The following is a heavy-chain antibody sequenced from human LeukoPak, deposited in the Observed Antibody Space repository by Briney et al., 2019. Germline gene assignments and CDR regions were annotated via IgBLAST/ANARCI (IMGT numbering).Heavy chain of an antibody. V-gene: IGHV3-21*01. Sequence: GGSLRLSCAASGFTFSSYSMNWVRQAPGKGLEWVSSISSSSYIYYADSVKGRFTTSRDNAKNSLYLQMNSLRAEDTAVYYCARDSTFGGVIVPSSFDYWGQGTLVTVSS. D-gene: IGHD3-16*02. CDR1: GFTFSSYS. J-gene: IGHJ4*02. CDR2: ISSSSYI. CDR3: ARDSTFGGVIVPSSFDY.